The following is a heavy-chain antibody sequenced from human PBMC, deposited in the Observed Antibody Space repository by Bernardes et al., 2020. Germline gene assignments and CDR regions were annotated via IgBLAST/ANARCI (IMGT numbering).Heavy chain of an antibody. V-gene: IGHV3-23*01. CDR2: ISGSAGST. CDR3: AKDRGVCSSSSCMYYFDH. CDR1: GFTFSSYA. J-gene: IGHJ4*02. D-gene: IGHD2-2*01. Sequence: GGSLRLSCAASGFTFSSYAMSWVHQAPGKGLEWVSAISGSAGSTYYADSVKGRFTISRDNSKNTLYLQMNSLRAEDTAVYYCAKDRGVCSSSSCMYYFDHWGQGTLVTVSS.